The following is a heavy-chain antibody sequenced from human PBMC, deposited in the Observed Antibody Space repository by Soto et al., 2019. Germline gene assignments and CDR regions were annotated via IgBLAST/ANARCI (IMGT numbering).Heavy chain of an antibody. CDR3: AREVAVTHAFDI. CDR2: IIPIFGTA. CDR1: GGTFSSYA. D-gene: IGHD4-4*01. J-gene: IGHJ3*02. V-gene: IGHV1-69*13. Sequence: SVKVSCKASGGTFSSYAISWVRQAPGQGLEWMGGIIPIFGTANYAQKFQGRVTITADESTSTAYMELSSLRSEDTAVYYCAREVAVTHAFDIWGQGTMVTVSS.